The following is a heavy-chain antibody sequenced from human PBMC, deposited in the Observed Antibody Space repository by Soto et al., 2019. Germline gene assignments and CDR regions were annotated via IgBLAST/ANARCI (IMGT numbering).Heavy chain of an antibody. CDR3: ARGPPRMVRGVIINNWFDP. CDR2: IYYSGST. D-gene: IGHD3-10*01. V-gene: IGHV4-59*01. CDR1: GGSISSYY. J-gene: IGHJ5*02. Sequence: PSETLSLTCTVSGGSISSYYWSWIRQPPGKGLEWIGYIYYSGSTNYNPSLKSRVTISVDTSKNQFSLKLSSVTAADTAVYYCARGPPRMVRGVIINNWFDPWGQGTLVTVSS.